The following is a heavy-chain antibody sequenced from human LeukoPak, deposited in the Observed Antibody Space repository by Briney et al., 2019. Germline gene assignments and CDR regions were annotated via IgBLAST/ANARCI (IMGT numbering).Heavy chain of an antibody. D-gene: IGHD3-3*01. CDR2: ISSSSSYI. J-gene: IGHJ6*02. Sequence: GGSLRLSCAASGFTFSSNSMNWVRQAPGKGLEWVSSISSSSSYIYYADSVKGRFTISRDNAKNSLYLQMNSLRAEDTAVYYCARGIGPYYDFWSGYYPLGDVWGQGTTVTGSS. CDR3: ARGIGPYYDFWSGYYPLGDV. CDR1: GFTFSSNS. V-gene: IGHV3-21*01.